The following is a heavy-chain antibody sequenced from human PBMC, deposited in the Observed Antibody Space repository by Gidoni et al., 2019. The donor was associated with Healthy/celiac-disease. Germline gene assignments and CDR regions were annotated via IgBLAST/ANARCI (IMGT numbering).Heavy chain of an antibody. CDR1: GGSLSSTSYY. V-gene: IGHV4-39*01. D-gene: IGHD4-17*01. CDR2: IYYSGST. J-gene: IGHJ4*02. Sequence: QLQPQAPGSGLVKPCETLSLTCTVTGGSLSSTSYYWGWVRQPPGKGLEWIVSIYYSGSTYYNPSLKSRFTISVDTSKNQFSLKLSAVTAADTAVYYCARLCGDSCAIDYWGQGTLVTVSS. CDR3: ARLCGDSCAIDY.